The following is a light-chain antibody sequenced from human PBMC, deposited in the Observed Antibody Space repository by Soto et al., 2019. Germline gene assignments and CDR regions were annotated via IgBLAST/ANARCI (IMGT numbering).Light chain of an antibody. CDR1: QSVSNS. CDR3: HQYGSSPPWT. V-gene: IGKV3-20*01. J-gene: IGKJ1*01. Sequence: EIVLTQSPATLSLSPGESVTLSCRASQSVSNSLAWYQQKPGQGPRLLLYDVSNRATGIPGRFSGSGSGTDFTLTISRLEPEDFAVYYCHQYGSSPPWTFGQGTKV. CDR2: DVS.